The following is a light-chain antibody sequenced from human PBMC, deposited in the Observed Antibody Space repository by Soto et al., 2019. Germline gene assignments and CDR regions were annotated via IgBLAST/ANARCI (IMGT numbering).Light chain of an antibody. CDR1: SSDVGYYNY. Sequence: QSVLTPPASVSGAPGQSITISCTGNSSDVGYYNYVSWYQQHPGKVPKLMIYEVSNRPSGISSRFSGSKSGITASLTISGLHGEDPAEYSCFSRGGGLTCVCRAGTKGSVL. CDR2: EVS. V-gene: IGLV2-14*01. CDR3: FSRGGGLTCV. J-gene: IGLJ1*01.